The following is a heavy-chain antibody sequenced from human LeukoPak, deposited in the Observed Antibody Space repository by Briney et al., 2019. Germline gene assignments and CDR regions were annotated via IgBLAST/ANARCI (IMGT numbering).Heavy chain of an antibody. Sequence: PSQTLSLTCTVSGGSISSGDYYWSWIRQHPGKGLEWIGYIYYSGSTYYNPSLKSRVTISVDTSKNQFSLKLSSVTAADTAVYYCARESITMVRGVHRSDAFDIWGQGTMVTVSS. J-gene: IGHJ3*02. D-gene: IGHD3-10*01. CDR1: GGSISSGDYY. CDR3: ARESITMVRGVHRSDAFDI. CDR2: IYYSGST. V-gene: IGHV4-31*03.